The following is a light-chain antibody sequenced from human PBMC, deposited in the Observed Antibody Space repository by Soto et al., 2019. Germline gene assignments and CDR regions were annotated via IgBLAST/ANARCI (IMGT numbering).Light chain of an antibody. CDR3: QQFSSSPRT. V-gene: IGKV3-20*01. CDR1: QSDSNN. CDR2: GAS. Sequence: EIVMTQSPASLSVSPGGRSTLYCRASQSDSNNLAWYQQRPGQAPRLLIYGASSRATGIPDRFSGSGSGTDLTLTISRLEPEDFAVYYCQQFSSSPRTFGQGTKVDIK. J-gene: IGKJ1*01.